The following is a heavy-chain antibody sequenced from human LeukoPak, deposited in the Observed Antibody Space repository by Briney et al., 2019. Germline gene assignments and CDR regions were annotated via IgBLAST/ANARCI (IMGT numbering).Heavy chain of an antibody. Sequence: PSETLSLTCTVSGGSISSSSYYWGWIRQPPGKGLEWIGSIYYSGSTYHNPSLKSRVTISVDTSKNQFSLKLSSVTAADTAVYYCARADASLDAFDIWGQGTMVTVSS. CDR2: IYYSGST. J-gene: IGHJ3*02. CDR1: GGSISSSSYY. V-gene: IGHV4-39*01. CDR3: ARADASLDAFDI.